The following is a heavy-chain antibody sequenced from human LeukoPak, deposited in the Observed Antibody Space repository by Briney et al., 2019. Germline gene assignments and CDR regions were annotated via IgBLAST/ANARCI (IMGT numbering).Heavy chain of an antibody. CDR1: GFTFSSYG. CDR2: ILYDGSNK. V-gene: IGHV3-30*02. D-gene: IGHD6-6*01. Sequence: GGSLRLSCAASGFTFSSYGMHWVRQAPGKGLGWVAFILYDGSNKCYADSVKGRFTISRFNSKNTLYLHMNSLRAEDTAVYYCAKGLIAARGYFDYWGQGTLVTVSS. CDR3: AKGLIAARGYFDY. J-gene: IGHJ4*02.